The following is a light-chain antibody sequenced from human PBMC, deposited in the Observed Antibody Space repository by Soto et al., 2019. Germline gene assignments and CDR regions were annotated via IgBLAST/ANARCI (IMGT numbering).Light chain of an antibody. CDR2: EAS. V-gene: IGKV1-5*03. CDR1: QSIGKW. CDR3: QQYNGYFRT. J-gene: IGKJ2*01. Sequence: DIQMTQSPSTLSASVGDRVAITCRASQSIGKWLAWYEHKPGKVPKLLIHEASDLQKGVPSRFSGSGSGTEFILTISSLQPDDFATYYCQQYNGYFRTFGQGTKLQIK.